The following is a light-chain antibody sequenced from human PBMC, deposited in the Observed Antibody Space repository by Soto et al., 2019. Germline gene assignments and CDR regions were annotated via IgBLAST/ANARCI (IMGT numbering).Light chain of an antibody. V-gene: IGKV1-5*03. J-gene: IGKJ1*01. CDR3: QHYNSYSEA. CDR1: QTISSW. CDR2: KAS. Sequence: DIQITQSPSTLSGSVGDGVTITCRASQTISSWLAWYQQKPGKAPKLLIYKASTLKSGVPSRFSGSGSGTEFTLTISSLQPDDFATYYCQHYNSYSEAFGQGPKV.